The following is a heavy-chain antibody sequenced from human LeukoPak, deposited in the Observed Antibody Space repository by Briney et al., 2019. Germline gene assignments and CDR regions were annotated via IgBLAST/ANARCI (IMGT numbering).Heavy chain of an antibody. J-gene: IGHJ3*02. V-gene: IGHV4-4*07. CDR1: GGSISSYY. D-gene: IGHD3-22*01. CDR3: ARGRPYYYDSSGPKGGAFDI. Sequence: SEILSLTCTVSGGSISSYYWSWIRQPAGKGLEWIGRIYTSGSTYYNPSLKSRVTISVDTSKNQFSLKLSSVTAADTAVYYCARGRPYYYDSSGPKGGAFDIWGQGTMVTVSS. CDR2: IYTSGST.